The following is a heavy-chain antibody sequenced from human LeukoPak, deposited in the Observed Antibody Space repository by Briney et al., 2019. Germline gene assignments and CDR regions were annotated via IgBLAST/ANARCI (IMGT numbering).Heavy chain of an antibody. CDR3: ARESPVAAVGRSWFDP. Sequence: GGSLRLSCAASRFTFSSYALSWVRQAPGKGLEWVSTISGGGVTTYYADPVKGRLTISRDNSKNTVSLQMNSLRDDDTAVYFCARESPVAAVGRSWFDPWGQGTLVTVSS. CDR2: ISGGGVTT. J-gene: IGHJ5*02. D-gene: IGHD6-13*01. CDR1: RFTFSSYA. V-gene: IGHV3-23*01.